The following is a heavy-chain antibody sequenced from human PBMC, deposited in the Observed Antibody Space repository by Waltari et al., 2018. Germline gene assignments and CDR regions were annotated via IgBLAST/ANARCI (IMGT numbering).Heavy chain of an antibody. J-gene: IGHJ3*01. CDR2: ISSSATTI. Sequence: VQPGGSLRLSCAAPGFTFSGYEMNWVRQAPGKGLEWVSYISSSATTIFYADSVEGRFTISRDNTKNPLFLQMNSLRAEDTAVYYCVRDCSGGSCYDAGALDGFDFWGLGTMVTVSS. D-gene: IGHD2-15*01. CDR3: VRDCSGGSCYDAGALDGFDF. V-gene: IGHV3-48*03. CDR1: GFTFSGYE.